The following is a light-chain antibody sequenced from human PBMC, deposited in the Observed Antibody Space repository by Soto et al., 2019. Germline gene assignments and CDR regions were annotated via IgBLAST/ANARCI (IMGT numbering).Light chain of an antibody. Sequence: QSALTQPASVSGSPGQSITISCTGSSSDIGAYDYVSWYQQRPVKAPTLMIFDVTNRPSGVSDRFSGSKSGNTASLTVSGLQTEDEADYYCSSYTCSSTPYVFGTGTKVTVL. CDR1: SSDIGAYDY. CDR2: DVT. V-gene: IGLV2-14*01. CDR3: SSYTCSSTPYV. J-gene: IGLJ1*01.